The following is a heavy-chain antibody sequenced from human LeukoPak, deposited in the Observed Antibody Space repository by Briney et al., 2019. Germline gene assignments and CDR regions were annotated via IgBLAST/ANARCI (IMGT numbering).Heavy chain of an antibody. Sequence: PGGSLRLSCAASGFTFTTYWMSWVRRAPGKGLEWVANIKQDGSKKYYVDSVKGRFTMSRDNAKNSLYLQMNSLRVEDTAVYYCARGYCSGGTCYSIYFDYWGQGTLVTVSS. V-gene: IGHV3-7*01. CDR3: ARGYCSGGTCYSIYFDY. CDR2: IKQDGSKK. CDR1: GFTFTTYW. D-gene: IGHD2-15*01. J-gene: IGHJ4*02.